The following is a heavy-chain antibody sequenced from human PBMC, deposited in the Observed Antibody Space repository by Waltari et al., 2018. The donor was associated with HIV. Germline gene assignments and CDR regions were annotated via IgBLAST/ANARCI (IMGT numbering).Heavy chain of an antibody. D-gene: IGHD1-26*01. CDR3: ARDSSEVGATTGAFDI. J-gene: IGHJ3*02. Sequence: QVQLVQSGAEVKKPGASVKVSCKASGYTFNSYATHWVRQAAGQRLEWMGWINAGNGNTKYSQKFQGRVTITRDTSASTAYMELSSLRSEDTAVYYCARDSSEVGATTGAFDIWGQGTMVTVSS. CDR1: GYTFNSYA. V-gene: IGHV1-3*01. CDR2: INAGNGNT.